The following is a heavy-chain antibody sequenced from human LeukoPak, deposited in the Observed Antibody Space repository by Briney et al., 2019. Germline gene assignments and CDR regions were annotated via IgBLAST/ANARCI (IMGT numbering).Heavy chain of an antibody. CDR1: GGSISSSSYY. V-gene: IGHV4-39*01. CDR3: ARREYDSSGYYYFDY. D-gene: IGHD3-22*01. Sequence: SETLSLTCTVSGGSISSSSYYWGWIRQPPGKGLEWIGSIYYSGSTYYNPSLKSRVTISLDTSKNQFSLKLSSVTAADTAVYYCARREYDSSGYYYFDYWGQGTLVTVSS. CDR2: IYYSGST. J-gene: IGHJ4*02.